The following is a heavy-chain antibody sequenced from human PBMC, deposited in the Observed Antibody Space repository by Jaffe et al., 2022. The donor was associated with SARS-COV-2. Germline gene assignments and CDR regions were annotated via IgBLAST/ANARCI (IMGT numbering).Heavy chain of an antibody. V-gene: IGHV4-61*02. J-gene: IGHJ5*02. Sequence: QVQLQESGPGLVKPSQTLSLTCTVSGGSITSGTYHWSWIRQPAGKGLEWIGRIYTSGSTDYNPSLKSRVTISLDTSKNQFSLKLTSVTAADTAMYYCARGLGYCSGGSCDNWFDPWGQGTLVTVSS. CDR3: ARGLGYCSGGSCDNWFDP. D-gene: IGHD2-15*01. CDR1: GGSITSGTYH. CDR2: IYTSGST.